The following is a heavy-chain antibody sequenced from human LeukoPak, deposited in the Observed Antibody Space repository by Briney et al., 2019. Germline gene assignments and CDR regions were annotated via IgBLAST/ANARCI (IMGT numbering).Heavy chain of an antibody. CDR2: TYSDGSST. Sequence: GGSLRLSCAASGFTFSSYWMHWVRQAPGKGLVWVSRTYSDGSSTSYADSMKGRFTISRDNAKNTLYLQMNSLRVEDTAVYYCARGAKNYGMDVWGQGTTVTVSS. CDR3: ARGAKNYGMDV. V-gene: IGHV3-74*01. J-gene: IGHJ6*02. CDR1: GFTFSSYW. D-gene: IGHD1-26*01.